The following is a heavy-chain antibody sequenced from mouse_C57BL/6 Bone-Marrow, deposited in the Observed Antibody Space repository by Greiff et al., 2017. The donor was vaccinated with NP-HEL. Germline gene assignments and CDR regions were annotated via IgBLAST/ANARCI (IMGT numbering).Heavy chain of an antibody. CDR3: ARCHYYGSSYWYFDV. Sequence: VKLQQPGAELVKPGASVKMSCKASGYTFTSYWITWVKQRPGQGLEWIGDIYPGSGSTNYNEKFKSKATLTVDTSSSTAYMQLSSLTSEDSAVYYCARCHYYGSSYWYFDVWGTGTTVTVSS. CDR1: GYTFTSYW. J-gene: IGHJ1*03. CDR2: IYPGSGST. D-gene: IGHD1-1*01. V-gene: IGHV1-55*01.